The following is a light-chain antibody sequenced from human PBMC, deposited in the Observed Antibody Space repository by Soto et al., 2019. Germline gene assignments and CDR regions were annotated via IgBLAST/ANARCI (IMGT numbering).Light chain of an antibody. Sequence: DIQRTQSPSTLSASVGDRVTITCRASRSVSTSLAWYQKKPGKAPKLLIFDASSLESGVPSRFSGSGSGTEFTFTITSLQPDDFATYYCQQYNSYPWTFGQGTKVDI. CDR1: RSVSTS. V-gene: IGKV1-5*01. CDR3: QQYNSYPWT. J-gene: IGKJ1*01. CDR2: DAS.